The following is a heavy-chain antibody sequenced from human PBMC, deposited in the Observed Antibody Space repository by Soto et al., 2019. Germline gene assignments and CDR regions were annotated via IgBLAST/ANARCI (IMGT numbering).Heavy chain of an antibody. Sequence: QVQLVESGGGVVQPGRSLRLSCAASGFTFTSYGMHWVRQAPGKGLEWVAVMSYHGSNTYYADSVKGRFTISRDNSKNTLYLQMNSLRTEDTAVYYCAKDYGSGCDWLLVGDASDIWGQGTLVTVSS. CDR3: AKDYGSGCDWLLVGDASDI. V-gene: IGHV3-30*18. CDR2: MSYHGSNT. D-gene: IGHD6-19*01. J-gene: IGHJ3*02. CDR1: GFTFTSYG.